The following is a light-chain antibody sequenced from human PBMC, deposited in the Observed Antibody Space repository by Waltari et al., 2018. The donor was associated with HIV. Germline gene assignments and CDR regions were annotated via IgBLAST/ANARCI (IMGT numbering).Light chain of an antibody. V-gene: IGKV1-39*01. CDR2: GAS. CDR1: QSIGNN. Sequence: DIQMTQSPSSLSASVGDRVTITCRASQSIGNNLNWYQQRAGRAPKLLIYGASSLQNLVPSRFSGSRSGTDFTLIISSLQREDFATYYCQQSYSTPRTFGQGTKVEIK. CDR3: QQSYSTPRT. J-gene: IGKJ2*01.